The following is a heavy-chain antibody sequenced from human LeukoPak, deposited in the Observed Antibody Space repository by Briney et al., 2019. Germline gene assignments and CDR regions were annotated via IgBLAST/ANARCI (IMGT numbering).Heavy chain of an antibody. J-gene: IGHJ4*02. CDR1: GFTFSSYS. D-gene: IGHD6-13*01. CDR2: ISSSSSYI. V-gene: IGHV3-21*04. CDR3: AKVSIEAADTPPLFDY. Sequence: GGSLRLSCAASGFTFSSYSMNWVRHPPAKGLEWVSSISSSSSYIYYTDSVKGRVTISRDNSKNTLYLQMNSLRAEDTAVYYCAKVSIEAADTPPLFDYWGQGTLVTVSS.